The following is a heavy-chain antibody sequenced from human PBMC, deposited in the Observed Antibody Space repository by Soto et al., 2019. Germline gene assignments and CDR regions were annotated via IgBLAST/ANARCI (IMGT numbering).Heavy chain of an antibody. CDR1: GGTFSSYT. CDR2: IIPILGIA. V-gene: IGHV1-69*02. J-gene: IGHJ5*02. Sequence: QVQLVQSGAEVKKPGSSVKVSCKASGGTFSSYTISWVRQAPGQGLEWMGRIIPILGIANYAQKFQGRVTITADKSTSTAYMELSSLRSEDTALYYCARVANWGSGWFDPWGQGTLVTVSS. CDR3: ARVANWGSGWFDP. D-gene: IGHD7-27*01.